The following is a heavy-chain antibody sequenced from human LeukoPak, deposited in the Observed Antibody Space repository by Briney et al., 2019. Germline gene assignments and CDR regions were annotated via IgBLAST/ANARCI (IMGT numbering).Heavy chain of an antibody. CDR3: ARGGRMYGDS. D-gene: IGHD2-8*01. V-gene: IGHV3-21*06. CDR2: ISSSSSYI. Sequence: GGSLRLPCAASGFTFSSYSMNWVRQAPGKGLEWVSSISSSSSYIYYADSVKGRFTISRDNAKNSLFLQMNYLRAEDTAVYFCARGGRMYGDSWGQGTLVIVSS. CDR1: GFTFSSYS. J-gene: IGHJ4*02.